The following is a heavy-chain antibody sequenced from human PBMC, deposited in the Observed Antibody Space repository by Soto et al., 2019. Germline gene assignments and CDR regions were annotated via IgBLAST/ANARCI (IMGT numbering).Heavy chain of an antibody. V-gene: IGHV1-18*01. D-gene: IGHD3-22*01. CDR2: TSAYNGNT. CDR3: ARGDYYDSSGYYYPLDY. J-gene: IGHJ4*02. CDR1: GYTFTSYG. Sequence: QVQLVQSGAEVKKPGASVKVACKASGYTFTSYGISWVRQAPGQGLEWMGWTSAYNGNTNSAQKLQGRVTMTTNTSTSTAYMELRSLRSDDTAVYYCARGDYYDSSGYYYPLDYWGQGTLVTVSS.